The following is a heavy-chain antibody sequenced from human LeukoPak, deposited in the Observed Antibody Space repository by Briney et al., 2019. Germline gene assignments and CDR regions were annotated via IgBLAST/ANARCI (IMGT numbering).Heavy chain of an antibody. CDR3: ARGNYGSGSSSDY. CDR1: RLTFSSYW. J-gene: IGHJ4*02. V-gene: IGHV3-74*01. CDR2: INGDGGTT. Sequence: GGSLRLSCAASRLTFSSYWMHWVRQAPGKGLVWVSRINGDGGTTNYADSVKGRFTISRDNAKNTLNLQMNSLRAEDTAVYYCARGNYGSGSSSDYWGQGTLVTVSS. D-gene: IGHD3-10*01.